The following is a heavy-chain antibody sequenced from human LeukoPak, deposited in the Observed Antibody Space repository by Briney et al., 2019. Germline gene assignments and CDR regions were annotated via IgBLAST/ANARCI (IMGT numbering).Heavy chain of an antibody. CDR2: ISSGGTPI. CDR1: GFTFSGYS. D-gene: IGHD3-9*01. J-gene: IGHJ6*02. CDR3: ARALGLTAPLGV. Sequence: HPGGSLRLSCAASGFTFSGYSMNWVRQAPGKGLEWLSYISSGGTPIYYADSVKGRFTISRDNSKNTLYLQMNSLRAEDTAVYYCARALGLTAPLGVWGQGTTVTVSS. V-gene: IGHV3-48*01.